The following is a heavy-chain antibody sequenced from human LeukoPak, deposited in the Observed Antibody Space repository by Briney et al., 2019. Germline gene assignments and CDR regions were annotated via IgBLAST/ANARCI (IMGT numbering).Heavy chain of an antibody. CDR1: GYTFTSYD. J-gene: IGHJ6*03. Sequence: GGSVKVSCKASGYTFTSYDINWVRQATGQGLEWMGWMNPNSGNTGCAQKFQGRVTITRNTSISTAYMELSSLRPEDTAVYYCARGLDTAMALGDYYMDVWGKGTTVTVSS. CDR2: MNPNSGNT. V-gene: IGHV1-8*03. CDR3: ARGLDTAMALGDYYMDV. D-gene: IGHD5-18*01.